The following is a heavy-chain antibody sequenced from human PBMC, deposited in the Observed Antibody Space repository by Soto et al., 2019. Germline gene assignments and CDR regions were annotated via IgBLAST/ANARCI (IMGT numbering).Heavy chain of an antibody. CDR2: ISDNTGNT. CDR3: ARVGDGDSGHEPFDS. V-gene: IGHV1-18*01. D-gene: IGHD5-12*01. Sequence: QVQLLQSGEEVKKPGASVKVACKASGYNFISYGITGVRQAPGQGLEWMGRISDNTGNTDYAQKLQGIVTMTTDTSTITDYMELRSLISDVTGVYYCARVGDGDSGHEPFDSWGKGTMVTVSS. CDR1: GYNFISYG. J-gene: IGHJ3*02.